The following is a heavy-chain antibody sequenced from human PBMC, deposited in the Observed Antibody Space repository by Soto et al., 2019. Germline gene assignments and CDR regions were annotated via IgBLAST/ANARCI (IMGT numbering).Heavy chain of an antibody. Sequence: EVQLLESGGGLVQPGGSLRLSCAASGFTFSSDAMSWVRQAPGKGLEWVSAISGSGGSTYYADSVKGRFTISRDNSKNTLYLQMNSLRAEDTAVYYCAKTEAIVVVPAAIGWFDLWGQGTLVTVSS. D-gene: IGHD2-2*01. CDR2: ISGSGGST. CDR3: AKTEAIVVVPAAIGWFDL. J-gene: IGHJ5*02. V-gene: IGHV3-23*01. CDR1: GFTFSSDA.